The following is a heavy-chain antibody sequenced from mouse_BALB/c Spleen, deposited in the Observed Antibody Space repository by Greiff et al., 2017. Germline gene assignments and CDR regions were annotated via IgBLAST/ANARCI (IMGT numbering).Heavy chain of an antibody. Sequence: QVQLQQPGAELVKPGASVKLSCKASGYTFTSYWMHWVKQRPGQGLEWIGEIDPSDSYTNYNQKFKGKATLTVDKSSSTAYMQLTSLTSEDTAVYYCNAGYYGNYVYAMDYWGQGTSVTVSS. V-gene: IGHV1-69*02. CDR2: IDPSDSYT. CDR1: GYTFTSYW. CDR3: NAGYYGNYVYAMDY. J-gene: IGHJ4*01. D-gene: IGHD2-1*01.